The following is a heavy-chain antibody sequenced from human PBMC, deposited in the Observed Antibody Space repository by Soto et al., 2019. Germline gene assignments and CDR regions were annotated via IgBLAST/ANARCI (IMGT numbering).Heavy chain of an antibody. Sequence: PGESLKISCKGSGYSFTIYWIGWVRQMPGKGLEWMGIIYPGDSDTRYSPSFQGQVTISADKSISTAYLQWSSLKASDTAMYYCARRXYYYDSSGYPGDDAFDIWGQGTMVTVSS. CDR1: GYSFTIYW. V-gene: IGHV5-51*01. D-gene: IGHD3-22*01. CDR3: ARRXYYYDSSGYPGDDAFDI. CDR2: IYPGDSDT. J-gene: IGHJ3*02.